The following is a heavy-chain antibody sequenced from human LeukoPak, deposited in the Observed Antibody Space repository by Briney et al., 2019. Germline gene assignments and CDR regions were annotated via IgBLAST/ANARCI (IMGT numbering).Heavy chain of an antibody. V-gene: IGHV3-23*01. D-gene: IGHD6-19*01. Sequence: GGSLRLSCAASGFTFSSHAMSWVRQAPGKGLEWVSAISGSGANTYYADSVKSRFTISRDNSKNTLYLQMNSLIAEDTAVYYCSKTVAGTPEYWGQGTLVTVSS. J-gene: IGHJ4*02. CDR1: GFTFSSHA. CDR3: SKTVAGTPEY. CDR2: ISGSGANT.